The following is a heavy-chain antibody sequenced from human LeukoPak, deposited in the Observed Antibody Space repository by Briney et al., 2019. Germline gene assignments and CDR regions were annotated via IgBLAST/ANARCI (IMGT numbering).Heavy chain of an antibody. J-gene: IGHJ2*01. V-gene: IGHV4-34*01. CDR3: ARFYYYDSSGPVGYFDL. CDR1: GGSFIVYD. CDR2: INHSGGT. Sequence: SETLSLTCAVDGGSFIVYDWTWIRQPPGKGLEWIGEINHSGGTNYNPSLKSRVTISVDTSKNQFSLKLSSVTAADTAVYYCARFYYYDSSGPVGYFDLWGRGTLVTVSS. D-gene: IGHD3-22*01.